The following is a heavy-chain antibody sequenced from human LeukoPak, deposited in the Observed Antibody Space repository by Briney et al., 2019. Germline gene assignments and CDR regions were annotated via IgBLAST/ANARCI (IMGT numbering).Heavy chain of an antibody. V-gene: IGHV4-59*01. CDR2: IYYSGST. CDR1: GGSISRYY. Sequence: SETLSLTCTVSGGSISRYYWSWIRQPPGKGLEWIGYIYYSGSTNYNPSLKSRVTISVDTSKNQFSLKLSSVTAADTAVYYCARVGLPYYYDSSGYYGNYFDYWGQGTLVTVSS. J-gene: IGHJ4*02. D-gene: IGHD3-22*01. CDR3: ARVGLPYYYDSSGYYGNYFDY.